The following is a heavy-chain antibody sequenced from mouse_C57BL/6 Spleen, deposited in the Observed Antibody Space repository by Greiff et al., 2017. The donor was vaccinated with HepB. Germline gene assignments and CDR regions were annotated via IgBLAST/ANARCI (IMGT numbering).Heavy chain of an antibody. Sequence: QVQLKESGAELVRPGASVTLSCKASGYTFTDYEMHWVKQTPVHGLEWIGAIDPETGGTAYNQKFKGKAILTADKSSSTAYMELRSLTSEDSAVYYCTRDYYGSQFAYWGQGTLVTVSA. CDR2: IDPETGGT. J-gene: IGHJ3*01. CDR1: GYTFTDYE. V-gene: IGHV1-15*01. CDR3: TRDYYGSQFAY. D-gene: IGHD1-1*01.